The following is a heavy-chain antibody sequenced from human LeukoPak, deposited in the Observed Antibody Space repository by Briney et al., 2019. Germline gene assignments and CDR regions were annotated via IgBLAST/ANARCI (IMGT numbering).Heavy chain of an antibody. CDR2: INPSGGST. J-gene: IGHJ4*02. CDR1: GYTFTSYY. Sequence: ASVKVSCKASGYTFTSYYMHWVRQAPGQGLEWMGIINPSGGSTSYAQKFQGRVTMTRDTSISTAYMELSRLRSDDTAVYYCAREDIVVVPAAGDYWGQGTLVTVSS. V-gene: IGHV1-46*01. CDR3: AREDIVVVPAAGDY. D-gene: IGHD2-2*01.